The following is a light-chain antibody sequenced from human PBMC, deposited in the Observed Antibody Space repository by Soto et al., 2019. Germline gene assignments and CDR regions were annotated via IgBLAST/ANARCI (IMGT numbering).Light chain of an antibody. J-gene: IGLJ3*02. CDR3: ATWDSSLSAWL. Sequence: QSALTQPRSVSGSPGQTVTISCSCGSSNIGNNYVSWYQQVAGTTPKLLIFDNNKRPSGIPDRFSGSKSGTSATLGIAGLQTGDAADYYCATWDSSLSAWLFGGGTQLTVL. CDR1: SSNIGNNY. V-gene: IGLV1-51*01. CDR2: DNN.